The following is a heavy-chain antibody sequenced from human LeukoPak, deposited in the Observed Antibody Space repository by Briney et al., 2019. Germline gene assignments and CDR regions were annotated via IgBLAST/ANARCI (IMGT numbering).Heavy chain of an antibody. CDR1: GGSISSNSYY. V-gene: IGHV4-39*02. CDR3: ARDVPSNPDDWYYYDSSGDAFDI. J-gene: IGHJ3*02. CDR2: IYYSGST. D-gene: IGHD3-22*01. Sequence: NPSETLSLTCAVSGGSISSNSYYWGWIRQPPGKGLEWIGSIYYSGSTYYNPSLKSRVTISVDTSKNQFSLKLSSVTAADTAVYYCARDVPSNPDDWYYYDSSGDAFDIWGQGTMVTVSS.